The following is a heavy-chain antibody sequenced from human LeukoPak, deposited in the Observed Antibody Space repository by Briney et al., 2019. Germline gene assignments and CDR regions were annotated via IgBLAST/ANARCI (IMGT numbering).Heavy chain of an antibody. D-gene: IGHD2-21*02. J-gene: IGHJ4*02. CDR2: ISSSGRTI. Sequence: GGSLRLSCAASGFTFSDYYMSWIRQAPGKGLEWVSYISSSGRTIHYADSVKGRFTISRDNAKNSLYLQVNSLRAEDTAVYYCARDLYCGGDCYSFFDYWGQGTLVTVSS. V-gene: IGHV3-11*01. CDR1: GFTFSDYY. CDR3: ARDLYCGGDCYSFFDY.